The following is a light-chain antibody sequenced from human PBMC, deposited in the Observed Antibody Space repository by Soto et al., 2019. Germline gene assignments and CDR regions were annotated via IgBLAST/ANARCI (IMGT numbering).Light chain of an antibody. V-gene: IGKV3-15*01. CDR3: QQHNKWPRT. J-gene: IGKJ1*01. CDR1: QSVDNN. CDR2: GAS. Sequence: EIVMTQSPATLSVSPGERATLSCRASQSVDNNLAWYQQRPGQAPRLLIYGASTTATGIPARFSGSGSGTEFTLTISSLQSEDFAVYYCQQHNKWPRTFGQGTKVDIK.